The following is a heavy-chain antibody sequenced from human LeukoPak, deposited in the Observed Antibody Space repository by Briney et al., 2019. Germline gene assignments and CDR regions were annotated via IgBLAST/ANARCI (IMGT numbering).Heavy chain of an antibody. Sequence: EASVKVSCKASGGTFSSYAISWVRQAPGQGLEWMGIINPSGGSTSYAQKFQGRVTMTRDTSTSTVYMELSSLRSEDTAVYYCARMAIPAAIYYYYGMDVWGQGTTVTVSS. J-gene: IGHJ6*02. CDR1: GGTFSSYA. CDR2: INPSGGST. CDR3: ARMAIPAAIYYYYGMDV. V-gene: IGHV1-46*03. D-gene: IGHD2-2*01.